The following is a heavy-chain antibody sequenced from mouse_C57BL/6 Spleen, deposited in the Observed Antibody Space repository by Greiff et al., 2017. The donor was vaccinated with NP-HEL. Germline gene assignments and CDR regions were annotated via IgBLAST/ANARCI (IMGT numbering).Heavy chain of an antibody. CDR3: ARYITGTGYFDV. CDR2: IRNKANGYTT. D-gene: IGHD4-1*01. CDR1: GFTFTDYY. J-gene: IGHJ1*03. Sequence: DVMLVESGGGLVQPGGSLSLSCAASGFTFTDYYMSWVRQPPGKALEWLGFIRNKANGYTTEYSASVKGRFTISRDNSQSILYLQMNALRAEDSATYYCARYITGTGYFDVWGTGTTVTVSS. V-gene: IGHV7-3*01.